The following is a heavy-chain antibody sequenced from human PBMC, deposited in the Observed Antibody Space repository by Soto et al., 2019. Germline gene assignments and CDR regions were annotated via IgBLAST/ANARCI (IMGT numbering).Heavy chain of an antibody. Sequence: SETLSLTCAVSGGSISSGGYSWSWIRQPPGKGLEWIGYLYHSGSTSNNPSLRSRVTISVDRSKNQFSLRLSSVPAADTAVFYCARVRTVGMSGSPGDSWGQGTLVTVSS. J-gene: IGHJ4*02. V-gene: IGHV4-30-2*01. CDR3: ARVRTVGMSGSPGDS. D-gene: IGHD3-10*01. CDR1: GGSISSGGYS. CDR2: LYHSGST.